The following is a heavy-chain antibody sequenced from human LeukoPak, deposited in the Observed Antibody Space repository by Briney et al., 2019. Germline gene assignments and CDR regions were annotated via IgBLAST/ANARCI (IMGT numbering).Heavy chain of an antibody. D-gene: IGHD3-22*01. CDR1: GGSFSGYY. V-gene: IGHV4-34*01. CDR3: ARLKTHSSGYYSYNYYYYGMGV. CDR2: INHSGST. J-gene: IGHJ6*02. Sequence: SETLSLTCAVYGGSFSGYYWSWIRQPPGKELEWIGEINHSGSTNYNPSLRSRVTISVDTSKNQFSLKLSSVTAADTAVYYCARLKTHSSGYYSYNYYYYGMGVWGQGTTVTVSS.